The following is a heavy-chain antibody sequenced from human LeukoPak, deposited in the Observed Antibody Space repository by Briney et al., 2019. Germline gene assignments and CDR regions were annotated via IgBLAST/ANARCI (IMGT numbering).Heavy chain of an antibody. V-gene: IGHV3-20*04. CDR3: ARDLMGIAYRGAFYY. CDR2: INWNGGNT. CDR1: GFTFDDYG. Sequence: GGSLRLSCAASGFTFDDYGMNWVRHAPGKGLEWVSGINWNGGNTGYADSVKGRFTISRDNAKNSLYLQMNSLRAEDTAVYYCARDLMGIAYRGAFYYWGQGTLVSVSS. D-gene: IGHD6-13*01. J-gene: IGHJ4*02.